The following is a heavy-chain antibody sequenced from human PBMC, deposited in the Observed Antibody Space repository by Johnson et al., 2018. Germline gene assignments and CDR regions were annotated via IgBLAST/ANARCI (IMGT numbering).Heavy chain of an antibody. CDR3: ARRMSKAQDRHGVDV. V-gene: IGHV4-39*02. J-gene: IGHJ6*02. CDR2: VFYTGST. Sequence: QVQLQESGPGLVKPSETXSLTCTVSGGSISTNDHHWDWIRQPPGKGLEWIGTVFYTGSTNYNPSLKSRVTISVATPKSHFPRELRPVTPADTAGYYCARRMSKAQDRHGVDVWGQGTTVTVSS. CDR1: GGSISTNDHH. D-gene: IGHD4-11*01.